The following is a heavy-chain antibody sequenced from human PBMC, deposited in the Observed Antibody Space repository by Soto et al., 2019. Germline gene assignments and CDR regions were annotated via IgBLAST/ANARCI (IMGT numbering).Heavy chain of an antibody. CDR1: GGSISNHY. D-gene: IGHD3-10*01. CDR3: ARRTVYYYGSGSYFYYYYYYMDV. J-gene: IGHJ6*03. CDR2: IYYNGNT. V-gene: IGHV4-59*11. Sequence: SETLSLTCTVSGGSISNHYWSWIRQPPGKGLEWIGYIYYNGNTNYNPSLKSRVTMSVDTSKNQISLKLSSVTAADTAVYYCARRTVYYYGSGSYFYYYYYYMDVWGKGTTVTVSS.